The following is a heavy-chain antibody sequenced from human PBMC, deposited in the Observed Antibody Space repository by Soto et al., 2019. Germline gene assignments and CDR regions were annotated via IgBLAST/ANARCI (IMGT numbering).Heavy chain of an antibody. J-gene: IGHJ4*02. D-gene: IGHD3-10*01. CDR1: GGSISSSSYY. CDR2: IYYSGST. CDR3: ARLQYYYGSGSYRQFDY. Sequence: SETLSLTCTVSGGSISSSSYYWGWIRQPPGKGLEWIGSIYYSGSTYYNPSLKSRVTISVDTSKNQFSLKLSSVTAADTAVYYCARLQYYYGSGSYRQFDYWGQGTPVTVSS. V-gene: IGHV4-39*01.